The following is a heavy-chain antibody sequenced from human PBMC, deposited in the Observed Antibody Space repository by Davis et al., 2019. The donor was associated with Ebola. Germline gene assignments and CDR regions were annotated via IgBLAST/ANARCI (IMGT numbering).Heavy chain of an antibody. CDR2: PYYSISNWYN. J-gene: IGHJ6*03. CDR3: ARGWLRGGMDV. Sequence: HPQTLSLTCAISGDSVSSGGWNWIRQSPSRGLEWLGRPYYSISNWYNTYAVSVKSRITLNPDTSKNQFTLQLTSVTPEDTALYYCARGWLRGGMDVWDEGTTATV. CDR1: GDSVSSGG. D-gene: IGHD3-10*01. V-gene: IGHV6-1*01.